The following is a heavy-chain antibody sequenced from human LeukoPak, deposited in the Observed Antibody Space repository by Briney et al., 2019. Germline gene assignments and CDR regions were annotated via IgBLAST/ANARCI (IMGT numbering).Heavy chain of an antibody. CDR2: ISAYNGNT. Sequence: ASVKVSCKASSYTFTRYGISWVRQAPGQGLEWMGWISAYNGNTNYAQKFQGRVTMTKDTSTSTAYMELRSLRSDDTAVYYCARDVSDFWSFSKYYYMDVWGKGTTVTVSS. CDR1: SYTFTRYG. J-gene: IGHJ6*03. CDR3: ARDVSDFWSFSKYYYMDV. D-gene: IGHD3-3*01. V-gene: IGHV1-18*01.